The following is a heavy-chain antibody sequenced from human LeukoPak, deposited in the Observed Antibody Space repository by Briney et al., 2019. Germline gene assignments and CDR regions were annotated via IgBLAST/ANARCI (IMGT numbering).Heavy chain of an antibody. J-gene: IGHJ4*02. CDR1: GFTSSSFA. D-gene: IGHD2-2*02. CDR2: ISFDGSNK. V-gene: IGHV3-30*01. CDR3: ARDRPVGVPIAISYDLDS. Sequence: PVGSLRLSCAASGFTSSSFAIRSVPPGPEKGLERVSVISFDGSNKFSADSVRGRFTISRYNAKNTLNLQMNSLRAEDTDVYYYARDRPVGVPIAISYDLDSWGQGTLVSVSS.